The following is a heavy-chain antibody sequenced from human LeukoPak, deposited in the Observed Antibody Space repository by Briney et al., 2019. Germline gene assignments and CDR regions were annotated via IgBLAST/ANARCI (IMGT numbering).Heavy chain of an antibody. CDR2: IIPIFGTA. CDR3: ARDSYYYDSSGYYSLDYFDY. Sequence: SVTVSCKASGGTFSSYAISWVRQAPGQGLEWMGGIIPIFGTANYAQKFQGRVTITADESTSTAYMELSSLRSEDTAVYYCARDSYYYDSSGYYSLDYFDYWGQGTLVTVSS. V-gene: IGHV1-69*13. J-gene: IGHJ4*02. D-gene: IGHD3-22*01. CDR1: GGTFSSYA.